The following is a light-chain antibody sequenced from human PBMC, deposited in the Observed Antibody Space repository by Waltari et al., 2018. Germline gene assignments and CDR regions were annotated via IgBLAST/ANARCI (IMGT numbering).Light chain of an antibody. CDR2: GAS. CDR1: QSVSSN. V-gene: IGKV3-15*01. CDR3: QQYKNWPRT. Sequence: ETAMTQSPATLSVSPGDRATLSCRATQSVSSNLAWYQQKPGHAPRLLIYGASTRASGIPARFSGSGSGTEFNLTISSLQSEDFAVYYCQQYKNWPRTFGQGTKVEIK. J-gene: IGKJ1*01.